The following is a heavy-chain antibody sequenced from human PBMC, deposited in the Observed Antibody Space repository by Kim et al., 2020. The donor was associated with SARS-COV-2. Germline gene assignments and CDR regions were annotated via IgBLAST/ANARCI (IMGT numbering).Heavy chain of an antibody. CDR2: ISGSGGST. Sequence: GGSLRLSCAASGFTFSSYAMSWVRQAPGKGLEWVSAISGSGGSTYYADSVKGRFTISRDNSKNTLYLQMNSLRAEDTTVYYCAKDRAYAVAGTVEKYFDYWGQGTLVTVSS. J-gene: IGHJ4*02. CDR3: AKDRAYAVAGTVEKYFDY. CDR1: GFTFSSYA. V-gene: IGHV3-23*01. D-gene: IGHD6-19*01.